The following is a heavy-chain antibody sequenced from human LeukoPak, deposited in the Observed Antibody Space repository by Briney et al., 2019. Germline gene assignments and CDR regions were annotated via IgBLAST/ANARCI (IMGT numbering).Heavy chain of an antibody. CDR1: GFTVSSNY. D-gene: IGHD6-19*01. Sequence: GGSLRPSCAASGFTVSSNYMSWVRQAPGKGLEWVSVIYSGGSTYYADSVKGRFTISRDNSKNTLYFQMNSLRAEDTAVYYCARNRIAVAGIPFDYWGQGTLVTVSS. V-gene: IGHV3-53*01. CDR3: ARNRIAVAGIPFDY. CDR2: IYSGGST. J-gene: IGHJ4*02.